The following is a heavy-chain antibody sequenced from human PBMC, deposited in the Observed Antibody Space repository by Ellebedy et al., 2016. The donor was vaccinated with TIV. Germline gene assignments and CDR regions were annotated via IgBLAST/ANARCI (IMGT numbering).Heavy chain of an antibody. D-gene: IGHD3-10*01. CDR1: GYTFTGYY. CDR2: INPNSGGT. J-gene: IGHJ4*02. CDR3: ARVLLPSSGGFDY. Sequence: AASVKVSCKASGYTFTGYYMHWVRQAPGQGLEWMGWINPNSGGTNYAQKFQGRVTMTRDTSTSTVYMELSSLRSEDTAVYYCARVLLPSSGGFDYWGQGTLVTVSS. V-gene: IGHV1-2*02.